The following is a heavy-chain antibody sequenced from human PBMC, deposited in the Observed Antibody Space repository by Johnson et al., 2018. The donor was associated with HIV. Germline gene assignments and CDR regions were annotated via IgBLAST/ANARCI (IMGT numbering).Heavy chain of an antibody. D-gene: IGHD6-19*01. CDR3: AKDLPSGWDGGDAFDI. Sequence: YGIHWVRQAPGKGLELGAFIQYDGSNKYYADSVKGRFTISRDNSKNTLYLQMNSLRPEDTAVYYCAKDLPSGWDGGDAFDIWGQGTMVTVSS. J-gene: IGHJ3*02. V-gene: IGHV3-30*02. CDR2: IQYDGSNK. CDR1: YG.